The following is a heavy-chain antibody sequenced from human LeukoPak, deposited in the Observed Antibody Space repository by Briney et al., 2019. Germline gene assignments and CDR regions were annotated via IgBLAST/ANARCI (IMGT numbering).Heavy chain of an antibody. Sequence: GGSLRLSCAASGFTFSSYAMSWVRQAPGKGLEWVSAISGSGGSTYYADSVKGRFTISRDNSKNTLYLQMNSLRAEDTAVYYCAKDPLAYGSGWYRGSGDYWGQGTLVTVS. CDR2: ISGSGGST. V-gene: IGHV3-23*01. J-gene: IGHJ4*02. D-gene: IGHD6-19*01. CDR3: AKDPLAYGSGWYRGSGDY. CDR1: GFTFSSYA.